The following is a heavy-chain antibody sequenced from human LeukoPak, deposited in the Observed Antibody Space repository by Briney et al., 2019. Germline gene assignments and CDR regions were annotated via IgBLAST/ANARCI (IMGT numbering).Heavy chain of an antibody. V-gene: IGHV4-61*01. Sequence: SETLSLTCTVSGGSVSSGSYSWSWIRQPPGKGLEWIECMYYSGSANYNPSLKSRVTMSVQTSKSQFSLKLTSVAAADTAVYYCARDASGSYFHYWGQGTLVTVSS. CDR2: MYYSGSA. J-gene: IGHJ4*02. CDR1: GGSVSSGSYS. CDR3: ARDASGSYFHY. D-gene: IGHD3-10*01.